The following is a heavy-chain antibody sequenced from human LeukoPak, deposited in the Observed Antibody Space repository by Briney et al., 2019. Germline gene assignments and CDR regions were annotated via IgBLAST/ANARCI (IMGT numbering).Heavy chain of an antibody. CDR2: IYYSGST. J-gene: IGHJ6*02. D-gene: IGHD3-3*01. Sequence: PSETLSLTCTVSGGSISSYYWSWIRQPPGKGLERNGYIYYSGSTNYNPSLKSRVTISVDTSKNQFSLKLSSVTAADTAVYYCAGIRITIFGVAPPGDYYGMDVWGQGTTVTVSS. V-gene: IGHV4-59*08. CDR1: GGSISSYY. CDR3: AGIRITIFGVAPPGDYYGMDV.